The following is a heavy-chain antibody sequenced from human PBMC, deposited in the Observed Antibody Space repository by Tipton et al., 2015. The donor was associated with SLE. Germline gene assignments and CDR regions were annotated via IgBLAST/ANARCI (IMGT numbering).Heavy chain of an antibody. CDR1: GGSISSSSYY. V-gene: IGHV4-39*07. J-gene: IGHJ4*02. D-gene: IGHD6-13*01. CDR3: ARAIAAAAVDY. CDR2: IYYSGST. Sequence: LRLPCTVSGGSISSSSYYWGWIRQPPGKGLEWIGSIYYSGSTYYNPSLKSRVTISVDTSKNQFSLKLSSVTAADTAVYYCARAIAAAAVDYWGQGTLVTVSS.